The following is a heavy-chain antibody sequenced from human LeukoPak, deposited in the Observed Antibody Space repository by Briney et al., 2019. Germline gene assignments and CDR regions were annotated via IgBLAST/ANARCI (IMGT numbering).Heavy chain of an antibody. CDR1: GFTFSSYW. D-gene: IGHD3-3*01. J-gene: IGHJ3*02. CDR2: ISSDGSTT. V-gene: IGHV3-74*01. CDR3: ARGTDDVDI. Sequence: GGSLRLSCEASGFTFSSYWMHLVRQVPGKGLVWVSRISSDGSTTSYADSVEGRFSISRFNAKETLYLQMNSLRVEDTAVYYCARGTDDVDIWGQGTLVTVSS.